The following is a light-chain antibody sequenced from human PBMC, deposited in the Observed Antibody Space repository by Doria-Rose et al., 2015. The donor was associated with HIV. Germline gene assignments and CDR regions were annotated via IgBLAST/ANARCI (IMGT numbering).Light chain of an antibody. V-gene: IGKV3-20*01. CDR2: DGS. Sequence: TQSPGTLSLSPGERATLSCRASQSFSSTYLAWYQQKPGQAPSLIIYDGSTRVTVIPDRFSASGSGTDFTLTINRLEPEDFALYYCHQYGTSWTFGQGTKVEI. J-gene: IGKJ1*01. CDR1: QSFSSTY. CDR3: HQYGTSWT.